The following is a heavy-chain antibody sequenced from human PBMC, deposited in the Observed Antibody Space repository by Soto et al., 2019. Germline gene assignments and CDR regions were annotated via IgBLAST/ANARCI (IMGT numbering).Heavy chain of an antibody. V-gene: IGHV4-31*03. CDR2: IYYSGST. Sequence: SETLSLTCTVSGGSISSGGYYWSWIRQHPGKGLEWIGYIYYSGSTYYNPSLKSRVTISVDTSKNQFSLKLSSVTAADTAVYYCARERYDILTPIGSGGMGVWGQGTTVTVSS. CDR1: GGSISSGGYY. J-gene: IGHJ6*02. D-gene: IGHD3-9*01. CDR3: ARERYDILTPIGSGGMGV.